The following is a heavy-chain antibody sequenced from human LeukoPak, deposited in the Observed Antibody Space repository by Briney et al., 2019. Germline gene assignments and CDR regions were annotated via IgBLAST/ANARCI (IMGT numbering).Heavy chain of an antibody. J-gene: IGHJ5*02. V-gene: IGHV4-61*02. CDR1: GGSISSGSYY. D-gene: IGHD5-12*01. Sequence: PSQTLSLTCTVSGGSISSGSYYWSWIRQPAGKGLEWIGRIYTSGSTNYNPSLKSRVTISVDTSKNQFSLKLSSVTAADTAVYYCARGLHSGYDLIGRYNWFDPWGQGTLVSVSS. CDR2: IYTSGST. CDR3: ARGLHSGYDLIGRYNWFDP.